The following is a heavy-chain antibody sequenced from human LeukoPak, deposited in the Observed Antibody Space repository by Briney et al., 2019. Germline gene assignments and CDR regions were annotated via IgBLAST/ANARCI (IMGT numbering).Heavy chain of an antibody. V-gene: IGHV3-30*04. Sequence: GGSLRLSCAASGFTFSSYAMHWVRQAPGKGLEWVAVISYDGSNKYYADSVKGRFTISRDNSKNTLYLQMHSLRAEDTAVYYCTRDPIYDFWSGHMDVWGKGTTVTVSS. D-gene: IGHD3-3*01. CDR3: TRDPIYDFWSGHMDV. CDR2: ISYDGSNK. CDR1: GFTFSSYA. J-gene: IGHJ6*03.